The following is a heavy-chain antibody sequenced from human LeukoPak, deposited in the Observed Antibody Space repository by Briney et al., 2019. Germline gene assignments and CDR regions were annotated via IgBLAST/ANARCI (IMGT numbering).Heavy chain of an antibody. CDR1: GFTFSNYA. CDR2: ISGSGGST. J-gene: IGHJ3*02. D-gene: IGHD3-22*01. V-gene: IGHV3-23*01. CDR3: ARRITDYYDSSDPGAFDI. Sequence: GGSLRLSCAASGFTFSNYAMSWVRQAPGKGLEWVSTISGSGGSTYYADSVKGQFTISRDNSKNTLYLQMNSLRAEDTAVYYCARRITDYYDSSDPGAFDIWGQGTMVTVSS.